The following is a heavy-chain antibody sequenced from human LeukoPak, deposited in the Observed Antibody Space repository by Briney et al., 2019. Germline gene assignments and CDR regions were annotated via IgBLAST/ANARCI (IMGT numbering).Heavy chain of an antibody. Sequence: GGSLRLSCAASGFTFSSYAMSWVRQAPGKGLEWVSAISGSGGSTYYADSVKGRFTISRDNSKNTLYLQMNSLRAEDTAVYYCANDNGLMVYADDDAFDIWGQGTMVTVSS. J-gene: IGHJ3*02. V-gene: IGHV3-23*01. CDR1: GFTFSSYA. CDR2: ISGSGGST. CDR3: ANDNGLMVYADDDAFDI. D-gene: IGHD2-8*01.